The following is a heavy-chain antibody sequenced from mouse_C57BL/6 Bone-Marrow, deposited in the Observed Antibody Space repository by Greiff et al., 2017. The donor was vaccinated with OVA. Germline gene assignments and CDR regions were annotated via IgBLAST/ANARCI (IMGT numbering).Heavy chain of an antibody. CDR1: GYTFTDYY. CDR2: INPNNGGT. J-gene: IGHJ4*01. V-gene: IGHV1-26*01. CDR3: AKRIYYGSSLYYYAMDY. D-gene: IGHD1-1*01. Sequence: VQLQQSGPELVKPGASVKISCKASGYTFTDYYMNWVKQSHGKSLEWIGDINPNNGGTSYNQKFKGKATLTVDKSSSTAYMELRSLTSEDSAVYYCAKRIYYGSSLYYYAMDYWGQGTSVTVSS.